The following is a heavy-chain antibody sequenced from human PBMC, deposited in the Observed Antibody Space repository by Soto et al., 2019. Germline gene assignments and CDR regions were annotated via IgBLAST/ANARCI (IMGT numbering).Heavy chain of an antibody. V-gene: IGHV3-30-3*01. CDR1: RFTFSNYA. D-gene: IGHD2-2*01. J-gene: IGHJ6*02. Sequence: QVQPVEFGGGVVQPGRSLRLSCAASRFTFSNYAMHWVRQAPGKGLQWVALISFDGSTKYYADSVKGRFTISRDNSKNTLYLQMNSLRAEDTAVYYCARSPGYCSTTRCYGRDFAMDVWGQGTTVTVSS. CDR2: ISFDGSTK. CDR3: ARSPGYCSTTRCYGRDFAMDV.